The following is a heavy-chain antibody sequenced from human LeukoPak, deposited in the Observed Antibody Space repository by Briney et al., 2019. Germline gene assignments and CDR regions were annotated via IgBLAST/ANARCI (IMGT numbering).Heavy chain of an antibody. CDR1: GFTFSSFG. CDR2: IWYDGTNK. J-gene: IGHJ4*02. CDR3: ARDGSGYEIDY. Sequence: VGSLRLSCAASGFTFSSFGMHWVRQAPGKGLEWVAVIWYDGTNKYYADSVRGRFTISRDNSKNTLYLQMNSLRAEDTAVYYCARDGSGYEIDYWGQGTLVTVSS. V-gene: IGHV3-33*01. D-gene: IGHD5-12*01.